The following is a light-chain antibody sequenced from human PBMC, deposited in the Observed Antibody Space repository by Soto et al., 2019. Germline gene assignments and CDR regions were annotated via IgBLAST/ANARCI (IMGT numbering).Light chain of an antibody. Sequence: DIVMTQSPDSLAVSLGERATINCKSSQSVLYSSNNKNYLAWYQQKPGQPPKLLIYWASTRESGVPDRFSGSGSGTDFTLTISSLQAKDVAFYYCQQYYSTPLTFGGGTKVEIK. V-gene: IGKV4-1*01. J-gene: IGKJ4*01. CDR1: QSVLYSSNNKNY. CDR2: WAS. CDR3: QQYYSTPLT.